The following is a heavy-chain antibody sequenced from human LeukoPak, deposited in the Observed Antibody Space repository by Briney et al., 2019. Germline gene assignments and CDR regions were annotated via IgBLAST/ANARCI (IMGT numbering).Heavy chain of an antibody. CDR2: IYYSGST. Sequence: PSETLSLTCTVSGGSISSYYWSWIRQPPGKGLEWIGYIYYSGSTNYNPSLKSRVTISVDTSKNQFSLKLSSVTAADTAVYYCARMVPEFGELLSWNTFDYWGQGTLVTVSS. D-gene: IGHD3-10*01. V-gene: IGHV4-59*01. CDR3: ARMVPEFGELLSWNTFDY. J-gene: IGHJ4*02. CDR1: GGSISSYY.